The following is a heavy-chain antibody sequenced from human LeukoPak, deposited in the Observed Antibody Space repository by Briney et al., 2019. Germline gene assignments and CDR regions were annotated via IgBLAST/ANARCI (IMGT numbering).Heavy chain of an antibody. CDR1: GGSISSYY. Sequence: SETLSLTCTVSGGSISSYYWSWIRQPAGKGLEWIGRIYASGNTNYNPSLKSRVTMSVDTSKNQLSLKMSAVTAADTAAYFCARASEGIGFFDFWGPGLLVTVSS. J-gene: IGHJ4*02. V-gene: IGHV4-4*07. D-gene: IGHD2-21*01. CDR2: IYASGNT. CDR3: ARASEGIGFFDF.